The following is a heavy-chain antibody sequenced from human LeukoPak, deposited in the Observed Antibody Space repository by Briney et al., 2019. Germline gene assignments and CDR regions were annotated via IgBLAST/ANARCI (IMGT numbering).Heavy chain of an antibody. D-gene: IGHD4-17*01. Sequence: SETLSLTCAVYGGSFSGFHWSWIRQPPGKGLEWIGEINHGGGTNYNPSLKSRVSTSIDTSKNQFSLNLTSVTAADTAVYYCARDDGDYGRAFDIWGQGTMVTVSS. CDR1: GGSFSGFH. CDR2: INHGGGT. J-gene: IGHJ3*02. CDR3: ARDDGDYGRAFDI. V-gene: IGHV4-34*01.